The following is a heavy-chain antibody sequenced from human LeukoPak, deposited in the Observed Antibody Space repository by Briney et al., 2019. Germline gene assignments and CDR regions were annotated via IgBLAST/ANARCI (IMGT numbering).Heavy chain of an antibody. CDR2: ISYTGST. J-gene: IGHJ4*02. Sequence: PSETLSLTCAVSRGSLSSYSWTWIRQPPGKGLEWIGYISYTGSTDYNPSLKSRVTISLDTSKNQSSLNLYSVTTADTALYYCARVRAYGGNTPRAFDYWGQGTLVTVSS. V-gene: IGHV4-59*01. CDR3: ARVRAYGGNTPRAFDY. CDR1: RGSLSSYS. D-gene: IGHD4-23*01.